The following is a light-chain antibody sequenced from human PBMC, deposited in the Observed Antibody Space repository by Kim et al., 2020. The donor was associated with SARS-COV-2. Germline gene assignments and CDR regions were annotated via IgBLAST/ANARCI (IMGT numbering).Light chain of an antibody. CDR2: YDS. Sequence: SYELTQPPSVSVAPGETARITCGGTNIGSEGVHWYQQRPGQAPVLVMYYDSDRPSGIPERLSGSNSGNTATLTISRVEAGDEADYYCQVWNRGSDHPVVFGGGTQLTFL. CDR3: QVWNRGSDHPVV. J-gene: IGLJ2*01. V-gene: IGLV3-21*04. CDR1: NIGSEG.